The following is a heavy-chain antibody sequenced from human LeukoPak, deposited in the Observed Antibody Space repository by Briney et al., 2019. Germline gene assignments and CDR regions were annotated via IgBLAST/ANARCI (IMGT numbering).Heavy chain of an antibody. V-gene: IGHV3-30*03. CDR3: ARDPEGYDSSGYYSY. CDR2: ISYAGSNK. Sequence: GGSLRLSCAASGFTFSSYGMHWVRQAPGKGLEWVAVISYAGSNKYYADSVKGRFTISRDNSKNTLYLQMNSLRAEDTAVYYCARDPEGYDSSGYYSYWGQGTLVTVSS. CDR1: GFTFSSYG. J-gene: IGHJ4*02. D-gene: IGHD3-22*01.